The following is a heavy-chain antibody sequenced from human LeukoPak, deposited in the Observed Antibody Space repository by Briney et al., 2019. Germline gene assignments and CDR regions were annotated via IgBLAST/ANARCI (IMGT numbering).Heavy chain of an antibody. CDR1: GFTFSSYA. CDR2: ISGSGGST. V-gene: IGHV3-23*01. J-gene: IGHJ5*02. Sequence: GGSLRLSCAASGFTFSSYAMSWVRQAPGKGLEWVSAISGSGGSTYYADSVKGRFTISRDNSKNTLYLQMNSLRAEDTAVYYCAKPYYDFWSGYSHNWFDPWGQGTLVTVSS. D-gene: IGHD3-3*01. CDR3: AKPYYDFWSGYSHNWFDP.